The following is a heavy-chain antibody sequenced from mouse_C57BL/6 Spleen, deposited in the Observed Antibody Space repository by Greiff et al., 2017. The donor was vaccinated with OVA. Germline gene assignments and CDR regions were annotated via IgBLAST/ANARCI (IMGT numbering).Heavy chain of an antibody. CDR3: ATQYYGNSYWYFDV. Sequence: EVKLQQSGPELVKPGASVKISCKASGYTFTDYYMNWVKQSHGKSLEWIGDINPNNGGTSYNQKFKGKATLTVDKSSSTAYMELRSLTSEDSAVYYCATQYYGNSYWYFDVWGTGTTVTVSS. CDR2: INPNNGGT. V-gene: IGHV1-26*01. D-gene: IGHD1-1*01. J-gene: IGHJ1*03. CDR1: GYTFTDYY.